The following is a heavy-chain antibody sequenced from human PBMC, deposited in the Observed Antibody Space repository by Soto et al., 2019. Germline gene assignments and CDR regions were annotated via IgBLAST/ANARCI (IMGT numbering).Heavy chain of an antibody. CDR1: GGSISSYY. CDR2: IYYSGST. V-gene: IGHV4-59*01. Sequence: RSLTCTVSGGSISSYYWSWIRQPPGKGLEWIGYIYYSGSTNYNPSLKSRVTISVDTSKNQFSLKLSSVTAADTAVYYCARQRGRGGDCYSDYWGQGTLVTVSS. J-gene: IGHJ4*02. CDR3: ARQRGRGGDCYSDY. D-gene: IGHD2-21*02.